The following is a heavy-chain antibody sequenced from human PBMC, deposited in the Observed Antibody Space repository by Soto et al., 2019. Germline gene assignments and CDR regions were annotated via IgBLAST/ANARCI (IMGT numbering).Heavy chain of an antibody. CDR1: GGSISSSSYY. Sequence: SETLSLTCTVSGGSISSSSYYWGWIRQPPGKGLEWIGSIYYSGSTYYNPSLKSRVTISVDTSKNQFSLKLSSVSAADTAVYYWARRTGTTTYGFDPRGQGTRVTVSS. D-gene: IGHD1-7*01. CDR3: ARRTGTTTYGFDP. CDR2: IYYSGST. J-gene: IGHJ5*02. V-gene: IGHV4-39*01.